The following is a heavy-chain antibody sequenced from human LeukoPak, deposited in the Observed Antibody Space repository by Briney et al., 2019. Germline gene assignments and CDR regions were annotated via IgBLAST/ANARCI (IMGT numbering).Heavy chain of an antibody. J-gene: IGHJ5*02. D-gene: IGHD2-2*01. CDR2: IYTSGST. Sequence: PSETLSLTCTVSSGSISSYYWSWIRQPAGKGLEWIGRIYTSGSTNYNPSLKSRVTISVDTSKNQFSLKLSSVTAADTAVYYCARTLGYCSSTSCHGPDWFDPWGQGTLVTVSS. CDR3: ARTLGYCSSTSCHGPDWFDP. V-gene: IGHV4-4*07. CDR1: SGSISSYY.